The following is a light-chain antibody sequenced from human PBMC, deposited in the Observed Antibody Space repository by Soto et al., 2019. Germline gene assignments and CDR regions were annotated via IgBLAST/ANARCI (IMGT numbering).Light chain of an antibody. V-gene: IGKV3-20*01. CDR2: SAS. Sequence: ESVLTQSPGTLSLSPGERATLSCRASQSVSSTYLAWYQQKSGQAPRLLIYSASTRATGIPDRFSGSGSGTDFTLTISRLEPEDVAVYYCQQFGTSSYTFGQGTKLEIK. CDR1: QSVSSTY. J-gene: IGKJ2*01. CDR3: QQFGTSSYT.